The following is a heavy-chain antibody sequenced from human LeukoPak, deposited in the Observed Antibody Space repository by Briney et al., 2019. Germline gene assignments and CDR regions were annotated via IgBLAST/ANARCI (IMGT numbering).Heavy chain of an antibody. CDR3: AREKVSNDYGDSPLDFDY. Sequence: ETLSLTCTVSGGSISSSSYYWGWVRQAPGKGLEWVSVIYSGGSTYYADSVKGRFTISRDNSKNTLYLQMNSLRAEDTAVYYCAREKVSNDYGDSPLDFDYWGQGTLVTVSS. V-gene: IGHV3-53*01. CDR2: IYSGGST. D-gene: IGHD4-17*01. CDR1: GGSISSSSYY. J-gene: IGHJ4*02.